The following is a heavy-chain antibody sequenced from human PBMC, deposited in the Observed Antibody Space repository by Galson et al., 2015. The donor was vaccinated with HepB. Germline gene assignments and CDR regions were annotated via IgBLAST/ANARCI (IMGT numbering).Heavy chain of an antibody. J-gene: IGHJ4*02. CDR2: IVVGSGNT. V-gene: IGHV1-58*01. CDR3: SATVGSGSPGDY. CDR1: GFTFTSSA. Sequence: SVKVSCKASGFTFTSSAVQWVRQARGQRLEWIGWIVVGSGNTNYAQKFQERVTITRDMSTSTAYMELSSLRSEDTAVYYCSATVGSGSPGDYWGQGTLVTVSS. D-gene: IGHD3-10*01.